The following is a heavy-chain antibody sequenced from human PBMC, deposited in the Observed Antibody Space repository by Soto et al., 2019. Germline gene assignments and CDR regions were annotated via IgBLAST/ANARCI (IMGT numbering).Heavy chain of an antibody. Sequence: SVKVSCKASGGTFSSYAISWVRQAPGQGLEWMGGIIPIFGTANYAQKFQGRVTITADESTSTAYMELSSLRSEDTAVYYCARSYCSGGSCYSAVLHFWGQGTLVTVSS. CDR2: IIPIFGTA. CDR1: GGTFSSYA. J-gene: IGHJ4*02. V-gene: IGHV1-69*13. CDR3: ARSYCSGGSCYSAVLHF. D-gene: IGHD2-15*01.